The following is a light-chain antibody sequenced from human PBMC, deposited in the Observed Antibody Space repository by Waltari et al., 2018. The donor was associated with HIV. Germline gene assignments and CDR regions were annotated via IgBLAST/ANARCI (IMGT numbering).Light chain of an antibody. J-gene: IGLJ2*01. CDR3: AAWDSSLSVVV. V-gene: IGLV10-54*01. CDR1: SNNVGNQG. CDR2: RNN. Sequence: QAGLTQPPSVSKGLRQTATLTCTGNSNNVGNQGAAWLQQHQGHPPKLLSYRNNNRPSGIAERFSASRSGNTASLTMTGLQPEDEADYYCAAWDSSLSVVVFGGGTKLTVL.